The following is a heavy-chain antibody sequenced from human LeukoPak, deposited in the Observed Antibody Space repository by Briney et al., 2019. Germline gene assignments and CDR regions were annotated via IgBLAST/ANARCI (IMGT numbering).Heavy chain of an antibody. D-gene: IGHD2-15*01. J-gene: IGHJ4*02. V-gene: IGHV4-34*01. CDR1: GGSFSGYS. CDR3: ARESVYCSGGSCYRLFDY. Sequence: PSETLSLTCAVYGGSFSGYSWSWIRQPPGKGLEWIGEINHGGSTNYNPSLKSRVTISVDTSKNHFSLKLSSVTAADTAVYYCARESVYCSGGSCYRLFDYWGQGTLVTVSS. CDR2: INHGGST.